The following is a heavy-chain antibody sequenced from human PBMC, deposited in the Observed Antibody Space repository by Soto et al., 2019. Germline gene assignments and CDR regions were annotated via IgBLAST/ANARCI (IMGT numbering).Heavy chain of an antibody. CDR2: IYWGDDK. CDR1: GFSLSTSGVG. Sequence: SGPTLVKPPQTLTLTCTFSGFSLSTSGVGVGWIRQPPGKALEWLALIYWGDDKRYSRPLKGRLTITKDTSKNQVVLTMPNMDPVDTAIYYCANYFEAGYDSEPDSFDYWGQGTLVTVSS. CDR3: ANYFEAGYDSEPDSFDY. J-gene: IGHJ4*02. V-gene: IGHV2-5*02. D-gene: IGHD3-16*01.